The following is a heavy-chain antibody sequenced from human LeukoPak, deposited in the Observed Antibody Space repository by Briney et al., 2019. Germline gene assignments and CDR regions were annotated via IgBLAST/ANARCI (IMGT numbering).Heavy chain of an antibody. D-gene: IGHD3-10*01. J-gene: IGHJ4*02. Sequence: ASVKVSCKASGYTFTGYYMHWVRQAPGQGLEWMGWINPNSGGTNYAQKFQGRVTMTRDTSISTAYMELSRLRSDDTAAYYCARDRVRGRNYGSGSPTHWGQGTLVTVSS. V-gene: IGHV1-2*02. CDR3: ARDRVRGRNYGSGSPTH. CDR1: GYTFTGYY. CDR2: INPNSGGT.